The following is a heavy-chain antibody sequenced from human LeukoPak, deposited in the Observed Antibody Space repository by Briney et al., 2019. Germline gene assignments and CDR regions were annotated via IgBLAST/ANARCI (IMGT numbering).Heavy chain of an antibody. Sequence: GGSLRLSCSASGFTFSSYAMSWVRQAPGKGLEWVSAISGSGGSTYYADSVKGRFTISRDNSKNTLYLQMNSMRAEDTAVYYCAKAPTYDSSGYYSSTGSYYFNYWGQGTLVTVSS. V-gene: IGHV3-23*01. CDR2: ISGSGGST. CDR1: GFTFSSYA. CDR3: AKAPTYDSSGYYSSTGSYYFNY. J-gene: IGHJ4*02. D-gene: IGHD3-22*01.